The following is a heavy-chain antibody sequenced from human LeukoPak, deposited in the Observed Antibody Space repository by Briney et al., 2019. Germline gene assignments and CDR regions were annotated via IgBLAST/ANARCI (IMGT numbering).Heavy chain of an antibody. D-gene: IGHD6-13*01. J-gene: IGHJ4*02. CDR3: ARAAGVSRYSSSWYLLGY. CDR2: INHSGST. CDR1: GGSFSGYY. Sequence: SETLSLTCAVYGGSFSGYYWSWIRQPPGKGLEWIGEINHSGSTNYNPSLKGRVTISVDTSKNQFSLKLSSVTAADTAVYYCARAAGVSRYSSSWYLLGYWGQGTLVTVSS. V-gene: IGHV4-34*01.